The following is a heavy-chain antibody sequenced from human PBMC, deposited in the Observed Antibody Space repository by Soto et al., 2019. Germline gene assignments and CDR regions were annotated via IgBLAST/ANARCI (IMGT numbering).Heavy chain of an antibody. Sequence: PSETLSLTCAVSGGSIDSGAFSLSWIRQPPGKGLEWIGYVTHSGTAYSIPSLNGRLTLSVDSSQTQFSLKLASVTAADSAFYYCARIHWAQSSLDYRGRGILVTVSS. J-gene: IGHJ4*02. CDR1: GGSIDSGAFS. CDR3: ARIHWAQSSLDY. CDR2: VTHSGTA. D-gene: IGHD6-19*01. V-gene: IGHV4-30-2*01.